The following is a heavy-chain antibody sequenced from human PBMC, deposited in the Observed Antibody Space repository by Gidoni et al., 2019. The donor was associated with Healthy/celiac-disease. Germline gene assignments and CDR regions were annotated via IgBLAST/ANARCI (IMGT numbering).Heavy chain of an antibody. CDR2: ISGSGGSR. J-gene: IGHJ5*02. D-gene: IGHD3-10*01. CDR3: AKDGYDYGSGSYTLRNWFDP. Sequence: DVQLLEPGGGWVQPGGSLRLSCAASGFTFRSYASRWVRQAPGKGLEWVLAISGSGGSRYYADSVTGLFTISRDNSKNTLYLQMISLRAEDTAVYYCAKDGYDYGSGSYTLRNWFDPWGQGTLVTVSS. CDR1: GFTFRSYA. V-gene: IGHV3-23*01.